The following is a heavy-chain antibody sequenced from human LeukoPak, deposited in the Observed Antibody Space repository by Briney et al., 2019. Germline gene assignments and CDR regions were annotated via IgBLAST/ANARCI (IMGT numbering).Heavy chain of an antibody. V-gene: IGHV4-38-2*02. CDR3: ARDHRLLLWFGELFDYYFDY. D-gene: IGHD3-10*01. CDR1: GYSISSGYY. CDR2: IYHSGST. J-gene: IGHJ4*02. Sequence: PSETLSLTCTVSGYSISSGYYWGWIRQPPGKGLEWIGSIYHSGSTYYNPSLKSRVTISVDTSKNQFSLKLSSVTAADTAVYYCARDHRLLLWFGELFDYYFDYWGQGTLVTVSS.